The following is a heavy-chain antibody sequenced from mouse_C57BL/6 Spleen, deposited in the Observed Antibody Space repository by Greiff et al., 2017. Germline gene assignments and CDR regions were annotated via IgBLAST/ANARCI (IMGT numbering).Heavy chain of an antibody. CDR2: IYPGDGDT. D-gene: IGHD2-3*01. CDR1: GYAFSSYW. Sequence: VNLVESGAELVKPGASVKISCKASGYAFSSYWMNWVKQRPGKGLEWIGQIYPGDGDTNYNGKFKGKATLTADKSSSTAYMQLSSLTSEDSAVYFCARRGYYVSWFAYWGQGTLVTVSA. J-gene: IGHJ3*01. CDR3: ARRGYYVSWFAY. V-gene: IGHV1-80*01.